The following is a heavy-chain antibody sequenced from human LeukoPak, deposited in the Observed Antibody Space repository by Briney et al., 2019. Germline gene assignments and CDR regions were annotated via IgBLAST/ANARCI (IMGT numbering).Heavy chain of an antibody. CDR1: GYSISSGYY. V-gene: IGHV4-38-2*01. Sequence: SETLSLTCAVSGYSISSGYYWGWIRQPPGKGLEWIGSIYHSGSTYYNPSLKSRVTISVDTSKNQFSLKLSSVTAADTAVYYCARGLLRRTMTFFQHWGQGTLVTVSS. CDR2: IYHSGST. J-gene: IGHJ1*01. CDR3: ARGLLRRTMTFFQH. D-gene: IGHD2-2*01.